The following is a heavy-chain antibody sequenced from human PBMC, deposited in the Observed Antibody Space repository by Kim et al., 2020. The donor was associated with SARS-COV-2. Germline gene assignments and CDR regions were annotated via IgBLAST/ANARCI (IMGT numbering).Heavy chain of an antibody. Sequence: YHPSLKGRFSISRDTPKNQFSLKMESVTAADTAVYYCARLRRGPWNFDYWGQGTLVTVS. CDR3: ARLRRGPWNFDY. J-gene: IGHJ4*02. D-gene: IGHD3-10*01. V-gene: IGHV4-61*07.